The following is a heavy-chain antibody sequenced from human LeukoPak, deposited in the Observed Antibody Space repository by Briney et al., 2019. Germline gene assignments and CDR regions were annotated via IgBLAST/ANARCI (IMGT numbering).Heavy chain of an antibody. Sequence: ASAKVSCKASGYTFTGYYMHWVRQAPGQGLEWMGWINPNSGGTNYAQKFQGRVTMTRDTSISTAYMELSRLRSDDTAVYYCARPFLHYYGSGSDRYFDYWGQGTLVTVSS. V-gene: IGHV1-2*02. CDR3: ARPFLHYYGSGSDRYFDY. CDR2: INPNSGGT. D-gene: IGHD3-10*01. CDR1: GYTFTGYY. J-gene: IGHJ4*02.